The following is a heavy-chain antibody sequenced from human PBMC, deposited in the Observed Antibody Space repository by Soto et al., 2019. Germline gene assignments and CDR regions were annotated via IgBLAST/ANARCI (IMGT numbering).Heavy chain of an antibody. D-gene: IGHD2-21*02. Sequence: QVQLVQSGAEVKKPGSSVKVSCRASGDTFSSYTVNWVRQAPGRGLEWLGRIIPVLGTTDYAQKFKGRVKITADKSTNIVYMELSSRRSEDRAVYYCARRRYCGYDCYHKHYYGMDVWGQGTTVTVAS. CDR3: ARRRYCGYDCYHKHYYGMDV. J-gene: IGHJ6*02. V-gene: IGHV1-69*08. CDR2: IIPVLGTT. CDR1: GDTFSSYT.